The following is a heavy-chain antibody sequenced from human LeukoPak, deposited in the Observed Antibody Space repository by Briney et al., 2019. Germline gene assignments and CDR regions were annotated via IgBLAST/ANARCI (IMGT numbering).Heavy chain of an antibody. D-gene: IGHD5-18*01. CDR2: TSGSGGST. J-gene: IGHJ4*02. V-gene: IGHV3-23*01. CDR1: GFTFSSYA. CDR3: AKDLWALRYSYGDDFDY. Sequence: GGSLRLSCAASGFTFSSYAMSWVRQAPGKGLEWVSATSGSGGSTYYADSVKGRFTISRDNSKNTLYLQMNSLRAEDTAVYYCAKDLWALRYSYGDDFDYWGQGTLVTASS.